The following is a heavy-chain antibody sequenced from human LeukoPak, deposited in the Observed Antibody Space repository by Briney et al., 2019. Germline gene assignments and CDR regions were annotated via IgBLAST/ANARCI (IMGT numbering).Heavy chain of an antibody. CDR3: AKDIIGDSSGWYFGFDS. CDR2: ISRSSDTI. CDR1: GFTFSTYN. D-gene: IGHD6-19*01. J-gene: IGHJ4*02. Sequence: GGSLRLSCAASGFTFSTYNMNWVRQAPGKGLEWVSYISRSSDTIYYADSVKGRFTISRDNAKKSVYLQMNSLRAEDTALYYCAKDIIGDSSGWYFGFDSWSQGTLVTVSS. V-gene: IGHV3-48*04.